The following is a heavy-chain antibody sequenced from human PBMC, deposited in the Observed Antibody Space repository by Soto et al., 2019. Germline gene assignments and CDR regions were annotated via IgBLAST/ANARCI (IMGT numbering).Heavy chain of an antibody. V-gene: IGHV1-69*02. D-gene: IGHD3-22*01. CDR3: ERGAVYGSSGHEAFDI. J-gene: IGHJ3*02. Sequence: QVQLVQSGAEVKKPGSSVKVSCKASGGTFSSYTISWVRQAPGQGLEWMGMIIPILGIANYAQKFQGRVTINAEKSTSRAAKELSSLRSEEPAVYYGERGAVYGSSGHEAFDIWGQGTMVTVSS. CDR2: IIPILGIA. CDR1: GGTFSSYT.